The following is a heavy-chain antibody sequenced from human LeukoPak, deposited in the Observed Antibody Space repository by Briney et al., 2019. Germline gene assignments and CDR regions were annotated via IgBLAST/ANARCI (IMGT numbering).Heavy chain of an antibody. J-gene: IGHJ4*02. CDR2: IYYSGST. D-gene: IGHD1-26*01. Sequence: SETLSLTCTVSGGSISSSSYYWGWIRQPPGKGLEWIGSIYYSGSTYYNPSLKSRVTISVDTSKNQFSLKLSSVTAADTAVYYCARIDSGSYSGLFDYWGQGTLVTASS. V-gene: IGHV4-39*01. CDR3: ARIDSGSYSGLFDY. CDR1: GGSISSSSYY.